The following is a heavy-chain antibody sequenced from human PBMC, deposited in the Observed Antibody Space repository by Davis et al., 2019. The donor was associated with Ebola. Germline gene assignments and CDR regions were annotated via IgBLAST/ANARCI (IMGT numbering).Heavy chain of an antibody. D-gene: IGHD6-19*01. V-gene: IGHV4-34*01. J-gene: IGHJ6*02. CDR1: GGSFSGYY. CDR3: ARGRIAVAGGFYYYYGMDV. CDR2: INHSGST. Sequence: SETLSLTCAVHGGSFSGYYWSWIRQPPGKGLEWIGEINHSGSTNYNPSLKSRVTISVDTSKNQFSLKLSSVTAADTAVYYCARGRIAVAGGFYYYYGMDVWGQGTTVTVSS.